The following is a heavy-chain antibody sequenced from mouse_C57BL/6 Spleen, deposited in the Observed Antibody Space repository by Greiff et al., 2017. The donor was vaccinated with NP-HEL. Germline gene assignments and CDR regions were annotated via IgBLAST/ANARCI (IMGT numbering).Heavy chain of an antibody. V-gene: IGHV1-50*01. CDR2: IDPSDSYT. CDR1: GYTFTSYW. Sequence: QVQLQQPGAELVKPGASVKLSCKASGYTFTSYWMQWVKQRPGQGLEWIGEIDPSDSYTNYNQKFKGKATLTVDTSSSTAYMQLSSLTSEDSAVYYCARSAHYYGSSPNWYFDVWGTGTTVTVSS. J-gene: IGHJ1*03. CDR3: ARSAHYYGSSPNWYFDV. D-gene: IGHD1-1*01.